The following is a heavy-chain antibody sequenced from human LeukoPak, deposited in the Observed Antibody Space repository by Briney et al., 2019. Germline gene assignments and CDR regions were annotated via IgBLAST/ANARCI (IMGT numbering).Heavy chain of an antibody. V-gene: IGHV3-30-3*01. Sequence: GGSLRLSCAASGFTFSSYAMHWVRQAPGKGLEWVAVISYDGSNKYYADSVKGRFTISRDNSKNTLYLQMNSLRAEDTAVYYCAKDGPQYCTSTNCLGGYWGQGTLVTVSS. CDR1: GFTFSSYA. J-gene: IGHJ4*02. D-gene: IGHD2-2*01. CDR3: AKDGPQYCTSTNCLGGY. CDR2: ISYDGSNK.